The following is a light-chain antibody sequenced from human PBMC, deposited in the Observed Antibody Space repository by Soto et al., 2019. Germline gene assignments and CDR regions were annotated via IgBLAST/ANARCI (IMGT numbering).Light chain of an antibody. CDR2: DVS. V-gene: IGLV2-11*01. Sequence: QSVLTQPRSVSGSPGQSVTISCTGTSSDVGGYNYVSWYQQHPGKAPKLMIYDVSNRPSGVPDRFSGSKSGNTASLTISGLQAEDEADYYCCSYAGSSFWVFGGGTKVTVL. J-gene: IGLJ3*02. CDR1: SSDVGGYNY. CDR3: CSYAGSSFWV.